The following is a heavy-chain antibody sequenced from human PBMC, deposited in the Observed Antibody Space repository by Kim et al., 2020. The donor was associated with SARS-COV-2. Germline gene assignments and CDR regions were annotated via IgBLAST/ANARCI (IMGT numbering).Heavy chain of an antibody. CDR1: GYTFTSYA. CDR2: INAGNGNT. J-gene: IGHJ6*02. Sequence: ASVKVSCKASGYTFTSYAMHWVRQAPGQRLEWMGWINAGNGNTKYSQKFQGRVTITRDTSASTAYMELSSLRSEDTAVYYCARDKIFQLLWFGELSDYYYGMDVWGQGTTVTVSS. CDR3: ARDKIFQLLWFGELSDYYYGMDV. V-gene: IGHV1-3*01. D-gene: IGHD3-10*01.